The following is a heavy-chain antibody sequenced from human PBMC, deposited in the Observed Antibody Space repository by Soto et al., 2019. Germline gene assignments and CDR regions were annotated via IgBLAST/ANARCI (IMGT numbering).Heavy chain of an antibody. D-gene: IGHD6-6*01. CDR3: ASSSTFHY. J-gene: IGHJ4*02. Sequence: PSETLSLTCSVSSASLSSSTYYWSWIRHPPGRGPEWIGSVYYSGNTYYKPSLKSRVSISIDTSRNQFSLKLTSVTAADTGVYYCASSSTFHYWGPGILVT. CDR1: SASLSSSTYY. CDR2: VYYSGNT. V-gene: IGHV4-39*01.